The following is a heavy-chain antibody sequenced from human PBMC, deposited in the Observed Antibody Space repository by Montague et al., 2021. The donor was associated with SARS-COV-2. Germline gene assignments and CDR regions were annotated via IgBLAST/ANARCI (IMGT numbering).Heavy chain of an antibody. CDR2: IYTSGST. CDR3: ARADFWSGYLYFDY. J-gene: IGHJ4*02. Sequence: TLSLTCTVSGGSISSGSYYWSWILQPAEKGLEWIGRIYTSGSTYYNPSLKSRVTISVDTSKNQFSLKLSSVTAADTAVYYCARADFWSGYLYFDYWGQGTLVTVSS. CDR1: GGSISSGSYY. V-gene: IGHV4-61*02. D-gene: IGHD3-3*01.